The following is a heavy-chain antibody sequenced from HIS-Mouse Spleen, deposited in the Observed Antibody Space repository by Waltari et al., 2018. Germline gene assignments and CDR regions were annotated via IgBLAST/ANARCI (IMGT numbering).Heavy chain of an antibody. CDR3: ARIAEGYTSGWYAFDY. CDR1: GFSLSTSGMC. J-gene: IGHJ4*02. D-gene: IGHD6-19*01. V-gene: IGHV2-70*15. CDR2: IDWDDEK. Sequence: QVTLRESGPALVKPTQTLTLTCTFSGFSLSTSGMCVSWIRQPPGKALEWLARIDWDDEKYYSTSRKTRRTSSKDTSKNQVVLTMTNMDPVDTATDYCARIAEGYTSGWYAFDYWGQGTLVTVSS.